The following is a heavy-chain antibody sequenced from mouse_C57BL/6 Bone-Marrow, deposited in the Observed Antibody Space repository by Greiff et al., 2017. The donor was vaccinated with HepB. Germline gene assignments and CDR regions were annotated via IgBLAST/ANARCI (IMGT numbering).Heavy chain of an antibody. Sequence: EVKLVESGGGLVKPGGSLKLSCAASGFTFSDYGMHWVRQAPEKGLEWVAYISSGSSTIYYADTVKGRFTISRDNAKNTLFLQMTSLRSEDTAMYSCASGMVPTRPPMDSWGKGTSVTVP. CDR1: GFTFSDYG. D-gene: IGHD2-2*01. J-gene: IGHJ4*01. CDR3: ASGMVPTRPPMDS. CDR2: ISSGSSTI. V-gene: IGHV5-17*01.